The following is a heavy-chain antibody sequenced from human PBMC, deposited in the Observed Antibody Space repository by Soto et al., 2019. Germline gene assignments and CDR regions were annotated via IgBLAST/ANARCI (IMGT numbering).Heavy chain of an antibody. Sequence: PSETLSLTCTVSGGSVSSGNYYWSWTRQPPGKGLEWIGHIHYSGDTKYNPSLRSRVTISADTSKNKLPLKVNSVTAADTAVYYCARKNRGTGTTDYYFGMDVWGQGTTVTVSS. CDR1: GGSVSSGNYY. J-gene: IGHJ6*02. D-gene: IGHD1-7*01. V-gene: IGHV4-61*01. CDR2: IHYSGDT. CDR3: ARKNRGTGTTDYYFGMDV.